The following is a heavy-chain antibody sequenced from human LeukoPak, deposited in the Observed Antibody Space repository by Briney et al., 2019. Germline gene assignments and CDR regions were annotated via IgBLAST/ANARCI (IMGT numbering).Heavy chain of an antibody. Sequence: GASVKVSCKASGYIFSDYYLHWVRQAPGQGLEWMGWMNPNSGGTNYAQTFQGRITMTGDTSTAYLELSRLRSDDTAVYYCARDLGSTVIVGGDAFDLWGQGTMVTVSS. D-gene: IGHD2/OR15-2a*01. J-gene: IGHJ3*01. CDR3: ARDLGSTVIVGGDAFDL. V-gene: IGHV1-2*02. CDR2: MNPNSGGT. CDR1: GYIFSDYY.